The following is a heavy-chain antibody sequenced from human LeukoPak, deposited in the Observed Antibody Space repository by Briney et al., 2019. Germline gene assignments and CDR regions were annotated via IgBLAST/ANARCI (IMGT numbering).Heavy chain of an antibody. V-gene: IGHV3-48*04. J-gene: IGHJ4*02. CDR1: GFSFSSFD. D-gene: IGHD6-19*01. CDR3: ARDVGAVATGVDY. CDR2: ISSDSRTI. Sequence: GGSLRLSCAASGFSFSSFDMNWVRQAPGKGLRWISFISSDSRTIYYADSVRGRFTISRDNAKNSLYLQMNSLRAEDTAVYYCARDVGAVATGVDYWGQGTLVTVSS.